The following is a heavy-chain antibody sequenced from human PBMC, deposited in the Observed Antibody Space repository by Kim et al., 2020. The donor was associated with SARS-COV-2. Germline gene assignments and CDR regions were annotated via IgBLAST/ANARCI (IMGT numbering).Heavy chain of an antibody. Sequence: SETLSLTCAVYGGSFSGYYWSWIRQPPGKGLEWIGEINHSGSTNYNPSLTSRVTISVDTSTNQFSLTLSSVTATDTAVYYCARGGGSGWDPAYFDYWGQGTLVTVSS. J-gene: IGHJ4*02. V-gene: IGHV4-34*01. CDR3: ARGGGSGWDPAYFDY. CDR2: INHSGST. D-gene: IGHD6-19*01. CDR1: GGSFSGYY.